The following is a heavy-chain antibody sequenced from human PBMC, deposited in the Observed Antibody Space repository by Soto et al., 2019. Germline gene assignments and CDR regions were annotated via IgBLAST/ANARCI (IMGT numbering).Heavy chain of an antibody. CDR3: ARDPKTSGGQHWAFNYFDS. Sequence: GSLRLSCAASGFSFSISPMHWVRQAPGKGPEWVALISYDGTNKFYANSVKGRFTISRDNSKSTLYLQVDSLRPEDAAVYYCARDPKTSGGQHWAFNYFDSWGQGTLVTVSS. J-gene: IGHJ4*02. CDR2: ISYDGTNK. D-gene: IGHD7-27*01. V-gene: IGHV3-30-3*01. CDR1: GFSFSISP.